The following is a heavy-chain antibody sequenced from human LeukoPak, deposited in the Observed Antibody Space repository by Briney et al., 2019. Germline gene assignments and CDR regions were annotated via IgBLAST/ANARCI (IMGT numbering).Heavy chain of an antibody. Sequence: GGSLRLSCAVSGFPFARYAMSWVRQAPGKGLEWVSAISGGGGSTYYADSVKGRFTISRDNSKNTLYLQMNSLRAEDTAKYFCARQNNWNYVFFHWGQGTLVTVSS. J-gene: IGHJ4*02. D-gene: IGHD1-20*01. CDR3: ARQNNWNYVFFH. CDR2: ISGGGGST. V-gene: IGHV3-23*01. CDR1: GFPFARYA.